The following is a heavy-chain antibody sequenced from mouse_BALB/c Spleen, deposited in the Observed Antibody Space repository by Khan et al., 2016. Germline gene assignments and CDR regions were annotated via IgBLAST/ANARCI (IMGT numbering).Heavy chain of an antibody. J-gene: IGHJ2*01. V-gene: IGHV1-80*01. CDR2: IYPGDGDT. Sequence: QVQLKQSGAELVRPGSSVKISCKASGYAFSSYWMNWVKQRPGQGLEWIGQIYPGDGDTNYNGKFKGKATLTADKSSSTAYMQLSSLTSEDSAVYFCARDYYDYGFDYWGQGTTLTVSS. CDR1: GYAFSSYW. D-gene: IGHD2-4*01. CDR3: ARDYYDYGFDY.